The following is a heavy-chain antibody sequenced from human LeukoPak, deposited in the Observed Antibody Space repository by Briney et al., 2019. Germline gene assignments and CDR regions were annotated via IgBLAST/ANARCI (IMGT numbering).Heavy chain of an antibody. CDR2: ISSTGGTT. V-gene: IGHV3-23*01. CDR1: GFTFSDYG. Sequence: GGSLRLSCAASGFTFSDYGMSWVRQAPGKGLEWVSSISSTGGTTYYADSVKGRFTISRDNSKNTLYLQMNSLRAEDTAVYYCARDRKSYYYGSGSYYKFVRKLHYYYYMDVWGKGTTVTISS. CDR3: ARDRKSYYYGSGSYYKFVRKLHYYYYMDV. D-gene: IGHD3-10*01. J-gene: IGHJ6*03.